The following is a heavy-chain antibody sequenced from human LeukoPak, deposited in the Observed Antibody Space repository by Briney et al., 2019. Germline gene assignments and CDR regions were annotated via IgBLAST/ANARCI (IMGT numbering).Heavy chain of an antibody. D-gene: IGHD2-15*01. J-gene: IGHJ4*02. Sequence: PGGSLRLSCAASGFTFSSYAMHWVRQAPGKGLEWVAVISYDGSNKYYADSVKGRFTISRDNSKNTPYLQMNSLRAEDTAVYYCARDLLANFDYWGQGTLVTVSS. V-gene: IGHV3-30-3*01. CDR2: ISYDGSNK. CDR3: ARDLLANFDY. CDR1: GFTFSSYA.